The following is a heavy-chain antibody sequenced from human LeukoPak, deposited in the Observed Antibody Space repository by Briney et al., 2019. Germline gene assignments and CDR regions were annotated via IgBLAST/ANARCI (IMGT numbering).Heavy chain of an antibody. V-gene: IGHV5-51*01. D-gene: IGHD2-21*02. CDR2: IYPGDSDS. J-gene: IGHJ3*01. CDR3: ARGHHVVVATATWASDAFDL. Sequence: GESLKISCKGSGYNFTSHWIGWVRQMPGKGLEWMGIIYPGDSDSRQSPSLRGQVTISADKSINTAYLQWNSLKASDTAMYYCARGHHVVVATATWASDAFDLWGQGTMVTVSS. CDR1: GYNFTSHW.